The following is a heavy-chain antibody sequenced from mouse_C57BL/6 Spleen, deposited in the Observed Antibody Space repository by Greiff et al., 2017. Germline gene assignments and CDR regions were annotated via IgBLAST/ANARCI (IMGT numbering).Heavy chain of an antibody. CDR2: IHPNSGST. Sequence: QVQLQQPGAELVKPGASVKLSCKASGYTFTSYWMHWVKQRPGQGLEWIGMIHPNSGSTNYNEKFKSKATLTVDKSSSTAYMQLSSLTSEDSAVYYCARPGSSYEDYAMDYWGQGTSVTVSS. J-gene: IGHJ4*01. V-gene: IGHV1-64*01. CDR1: GYTFTSYW. D-gene: IGHD1-1*01. CDR3: ARPGSSYEDYAMDY.